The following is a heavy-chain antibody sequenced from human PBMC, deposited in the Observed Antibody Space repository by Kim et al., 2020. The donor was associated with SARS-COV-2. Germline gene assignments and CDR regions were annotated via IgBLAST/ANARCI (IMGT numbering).Heavy chain of an antibody. V-gene: IGHV3-23*01. Sequence: GGSLRLSCAVSGFTFSSYAMSWVRQAPGKGLEWVSAISGSGGSRYYTDSVKGRFTISRENSKNTLYLQMNSLRAEDTAVYYCAKQYCSTTTCFRFDPWGQGTLVTVSS. CDR1: GFTFSSYA. J-gene: IGHJ5*02. CDR3: AKQYCSTTTCFRFDP. CDR2: ISGSGGSR. D-gene: IGHD2-2*01.